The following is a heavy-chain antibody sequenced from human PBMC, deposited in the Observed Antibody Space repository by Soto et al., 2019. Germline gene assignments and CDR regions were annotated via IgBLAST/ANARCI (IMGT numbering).Heavy chain of an antibody. CDR2: INHSGST. CDR1: GGSFSGYY. V-gene: IGHV4-34*01. J-gene: IGHJ6*03. CDR3: ALDQVVPGGMDV. D-gene: IGHD2-2*01. Sequence: QVQLQQWGAGLLKPSETLSLTCAVYGGSFSGYYWSWIRQPPGKGLEWIGEINHSGSTNYNPSLKSRVTISVDTSKNQFSLKLSSVTAADTAVYYCALDQVVPGGMDVWGKGTTVTVSS.